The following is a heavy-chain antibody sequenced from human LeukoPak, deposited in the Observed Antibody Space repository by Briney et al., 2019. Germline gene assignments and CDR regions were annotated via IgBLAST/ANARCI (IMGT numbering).Heavy chain of an antibody. J-gene: IGHJ6*02. V-gene: IGHV3-48*02. CDR3: ATYCSSTSCYYGMDV. D-gene: IGHD2-2*01. Sequence: GGSLRLSCAASGFTFSSYSMNWVRQAPGKGLEWVSYISSSSSTIYYADSVKGRFTISRDNAKNSLNLQMNSLRDEDTAVYYCATYCSSTSCYYGMDVRGQGTTVTVSS. CDR2: ISSSSSTI. CDR1: GFTFSSYS.